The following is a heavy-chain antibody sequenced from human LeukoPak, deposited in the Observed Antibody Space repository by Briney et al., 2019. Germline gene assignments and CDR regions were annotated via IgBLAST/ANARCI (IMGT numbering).Heavy chain of an antibody. CDR1: GGSFSGYY. Sequence: SETLSLTCAAYGGSFSGYYWSWIRQPPGKGLEWIGEINHSGSTNYNPSLKSRVTISVDTSKNQFSLKLSSVTAADTAVYYCARGYTVVIRFDYWGQGTLVTVSS. J-gene: IGHJ4*02. D-gene: IGHD4-23*01. CDR2: INHSGST. CDR3: ARGYTVVIRFDY. V-gene: IGHV4-34*01.